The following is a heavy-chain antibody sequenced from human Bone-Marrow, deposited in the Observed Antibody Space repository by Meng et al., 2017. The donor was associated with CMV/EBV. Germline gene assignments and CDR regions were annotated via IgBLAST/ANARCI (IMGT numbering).Heavy chain of an antibody. J-gene: IGHJ4*02. V-gene: IGHV1-8*01. Sequence: ASVKVSCKASGYTFTSYDINWVRQATGQGLEWMGWMNPNSGNTGYAQKFQGRVTMTRDTSISTAYMELSRLRSDDTAVYYCARGVRWLQLPHFDYWGQGTLVTVSS. CDR1: GYTFTSYD. CDR3: ARGVRWLQLPHFDY. CDR2: MNPNSGNT. D-gene: IGHD5-24*01.